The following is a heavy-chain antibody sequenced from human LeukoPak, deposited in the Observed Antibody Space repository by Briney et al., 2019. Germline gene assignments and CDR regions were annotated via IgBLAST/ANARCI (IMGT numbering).Heavy chain of an antibody. Sequence: PGGSLRLSCVASGFTFSYSWMSWVRQAPGKGLEWVGRIKSKSDGGTADYAAVVKARFIISRDGSKDTLHLQMNSLKTEDTGIYYCAEFNTRDAFEIWGQGTMVTVSS. CDR3: AEFNTRDAFEI. D-gene: IGHD1-26*01. J-gene: IGHJ3*02. CDR1: GFTFSYSW. CDR2: IKSKSDGGTA. V-gene: IGHV3-15*01.